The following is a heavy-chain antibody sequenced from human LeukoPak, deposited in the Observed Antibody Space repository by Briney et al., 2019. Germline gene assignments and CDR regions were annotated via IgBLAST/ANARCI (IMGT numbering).Heavy chain of an antibody. CDR3: AKPPITMVRGAFDY. Sequence: ASVKVSCKASGYTFTSYDINWERQATGQGLEWMGWMNPNSGNTGYAQKFQGRVTMTRNTSISTAYMELSSLGSEDTAVYYCAKPPITMVRGAFDYWGQGTLVTVSS. V-gene: IGHV1-8*01. CDR2: MNPNSGNT. CDR1: GYTFTSYD. J-gene: IGHJ4*02. D-gene: IGHD3-10*01.